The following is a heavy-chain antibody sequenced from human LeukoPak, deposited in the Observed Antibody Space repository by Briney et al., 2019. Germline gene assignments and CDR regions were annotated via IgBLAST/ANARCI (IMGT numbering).Heavy chain of an antibody. CDR3: ARDSGTRLYYDYVWGSYRSPEYFQH. CDR2: ISSSSSTI. Sequence: GGSLRLSCAASGFTFSSYSMNWVRQAPGKGLEWVSYISSSSSTIYYADSVKGRFTISRDNAKNSLYLQMNSLRDEDAAVYYCARDSGTRLYYDYVWGSYRSPEYFQHWGQGTLVTVSS. J-gene: IGHJ1*01. V-gene: IGHV3-48*02. CDR1: GFTFSSYS. D-gene: IGHD3-16*02.